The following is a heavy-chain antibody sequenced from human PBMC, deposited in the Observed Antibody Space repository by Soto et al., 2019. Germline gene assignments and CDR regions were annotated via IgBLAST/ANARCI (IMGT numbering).Heavy chain of an antibody. CDR2: ISYDGSNK. V-gene: IGHV3-30*18. Sequence: QVQLVESGGGVVQPGRSLRLSCAASGFTFSSYGMHWVRQAPGKGLEWVALISYDGSNKYYADSVKGRFTISRDNSKNTLYLQMNSLRAEDTAVYYCAKGPQWISGWYFDYWGQGTLVTVSS. CDR3: AKGPQWISGWYFDY. D-gene: IGHD6-19*01. J-gene: IGHJ4*02. CDR1: GFTFSSYG.